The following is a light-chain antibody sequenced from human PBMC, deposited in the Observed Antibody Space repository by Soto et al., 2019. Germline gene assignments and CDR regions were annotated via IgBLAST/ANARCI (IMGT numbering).Light chain of an antibody. CDR1: QSVTSN. Sequence: IVRTQTPTTLSVSQGERATLSCRASQSVTSNLAWYQQKPGQAPRLLMYGASTRATGIPARFSGSGSGTEFTLTISSLQSEDFAVYYCQQYNNWPRTFGQGTKVDIK. J-gene: IGKJ1*01. V-gene: IGKV3-15*01. CDR2: GAS. CDR3: QQYNNWPRT.